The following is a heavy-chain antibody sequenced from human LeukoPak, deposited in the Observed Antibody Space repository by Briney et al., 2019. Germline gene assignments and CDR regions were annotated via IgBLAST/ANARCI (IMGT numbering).Heavy chain of an antibody. J-gene: IGHJ5*02. D-gene: IGHD2-21*01. CDR2: IYTSGST. Sequence: SETLSLTCTVSGGSISSYYWSWIRQPAGKGLEWIGRIYTSGSTNYNPSLKSRVTMSVDTFKNQFSLKLSSVTAADTAVYYCARGFVVAANADWFDPWGQGTLVTVSS. CDR3: ARGFVVAANADWFDP. CDR1: GGSISSYY. V-gene: IGHV4-4*07.